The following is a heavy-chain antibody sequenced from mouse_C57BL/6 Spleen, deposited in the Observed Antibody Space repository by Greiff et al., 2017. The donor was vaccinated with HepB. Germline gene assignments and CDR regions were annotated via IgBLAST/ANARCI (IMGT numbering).Heavy chain of an antibody. D-gene: IGHD2-2*01. Sequence: VQLQQSGAELVRPGASVTLSCKASGYTFTDYEMHWVKQTPVHGLEWIGAIDPETGGTAYNQKFKGKAILTADKSSSTAYMELSSLTSEDSAVYYCTRWYGYDQAWFAYWGQGTLVTVSA. CDR1: GYTFTDYE. CDR3: TRWYGYDQAWFAY. V-gene: IGHV1-15*01. CDR2: IDPETGGT. J-gene: IGHJ3*01.